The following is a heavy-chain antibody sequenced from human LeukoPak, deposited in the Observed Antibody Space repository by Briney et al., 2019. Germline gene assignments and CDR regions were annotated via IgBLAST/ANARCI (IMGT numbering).Heavy chain of an antibody. CDR1: GGSISSYY. CDR3: ARAVQLERPPPLIGYYYMDV. CDR2: IYYTGST. V-gene: IGHV4-59*01. D-gene: IGHD1-1*01. J-gene: IGHJ6*03. Sequence: SETLSLTCTVSGGSISSYYWSWIRQPPGKGLEWIGYIYYTGSTNYNPSLKSRVTISVDTSKNQFSLKLSSVTAADTAVYYCARAVQLERPPPLIGYYYMDVWDKGTTVTVSS.